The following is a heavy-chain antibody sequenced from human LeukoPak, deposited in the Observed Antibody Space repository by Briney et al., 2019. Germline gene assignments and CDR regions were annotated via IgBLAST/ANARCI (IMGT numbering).Heavy chain of an antibody. Sequence: PGGSLRLSCAASGFTFSSYGMHWVRQAPGKGLEWVSSISSSSSYIYYADSVKGRFTISRDNAKNSLYLQMNSLRAEDTAVYYCARNTYYYDSSGSPTSGAFDIWGQGTMVTVSS. CDR1: GFTFSSYG. CDR2: ISSSSSYI. J-gene: IGHJ3*02. CDR3: ARNTYYYDSSGSPTSGAFDI. D-gene: IGHD3-22*01. V-gene: IGHV3-21*01.